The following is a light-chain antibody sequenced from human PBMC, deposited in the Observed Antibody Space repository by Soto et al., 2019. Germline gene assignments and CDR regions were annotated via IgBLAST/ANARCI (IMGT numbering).Light chain of an antibody. CDR3: QSYDKSLRGFYV. V-gene: IGLV1-44*01. J-gene: IGLJ1*01. CDR1: SSNIGSNT. Sequence: QSVLTQPPSASGTPGQKVTISCSGSSSNIGSNTVNWYQQLPGTAPKLLIYTNNQRPSGVPARFSGSRSGTSASLAISGLQSEDEADYYCQSYDKSLRGFYVFGTGTKVTVL. CDR2: TNN.